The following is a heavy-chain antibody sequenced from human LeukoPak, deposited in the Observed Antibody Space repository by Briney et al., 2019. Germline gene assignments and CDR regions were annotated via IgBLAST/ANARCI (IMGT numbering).Heavy chain of an antibody. CDR1: GFTFSSYA. V-gene: IGHV3-23*01. CDR2: ISGSGGST. CDR3: AKENYYDSSGPINWFDP. D-gene: IGHD3-22*01. Sequence: GGSLRLSCAASGFTFSSYAMSWVRQAPGKGLEWVSAISGSGGSTYYADSVKGRFTISRDNSKNTLYLQMNSLRAEDTAVYYCAKENYYDSSGPINWFDPWGQGTLVTVSS. J-gene: IGHJ5*02.